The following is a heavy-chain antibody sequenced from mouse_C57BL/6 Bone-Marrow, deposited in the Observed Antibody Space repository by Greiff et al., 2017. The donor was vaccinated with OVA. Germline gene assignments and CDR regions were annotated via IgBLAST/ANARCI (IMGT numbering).Heavy chain of an antibody. Sequence: EVQLVESGGGLVKPGGSLKLSCAASGFTFSSYTMSWVRPTPEKRLEWVATISGGGGNTYYPDSVKGRFTIARDNAKNTLYLQMSSLRSEDTALYYCARPPYYGSSWFAYWGQGTLVTVSA. D-gene: IGHD1-1*01. J-gene: IGHJ3*01. CDR1: GFTFSSYT. CDR3: ARPPYYGSSWFAY. V-gene: IGHV5-9*01. CDR2: ISGGGGNT.